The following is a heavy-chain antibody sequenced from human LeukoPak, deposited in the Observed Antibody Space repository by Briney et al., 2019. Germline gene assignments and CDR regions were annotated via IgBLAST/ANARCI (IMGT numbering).Heavy chain of an antibody. Sequence: SETLSLTCTVSGVSVSSGGYYWIWIRQPPEKGLEWIGNTYYSGTTNCNPSLRSRVTISVDTSENQFSLKLTSVTAADTAVYYCARRYGSIGWYFDLWGRGTLITVSS. J-gene: IGHJ2*01. CDR2: TYYSGTT. CDR1: GVSVSSGGYY. D-gene: IGHD4-23*01. V-gene: IGHV4-61*08. CDR3: ARRYGSIGWYFDL.